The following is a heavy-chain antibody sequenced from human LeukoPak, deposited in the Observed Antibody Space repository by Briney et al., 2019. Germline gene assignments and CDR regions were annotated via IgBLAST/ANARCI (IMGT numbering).Heavy chain of an antibody. CDR1: GFTFSSYW. V-gene: IGHV3-74*01. J-gene: IGHJ3*02. CDR3: VRDNGRNGFDI. Sequence: GGSLTLSCAASGFTFSSYWMHWVRQAPGKGLVWVSRISSDGSRISYADSVKRRYTISRDDAKKTLDLQMNSLRAEDTAVYFCVRDNGRNGFDIWGQGTMVTVSS. CDR2: ISSDGSRI.